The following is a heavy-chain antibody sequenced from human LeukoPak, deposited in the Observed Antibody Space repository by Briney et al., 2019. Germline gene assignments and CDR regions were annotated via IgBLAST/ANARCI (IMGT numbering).Heavy chain of an antibody. J-gene: IGHJ4*02. CDR2: IYPGDSDT. D-gene: IGHD4-17*01. CDR3: ARLYGDYGPIDF. Sequence: GESLKISCKSSGYKFTCYWIGWVRQMSGKGLEWMGIIYPGDSDTRYSPSFQGQVTISADKSDSTTYLQWSSLEASDTAMYYCARLYGDYGPIDFWGQGTLVTVSS. CDR1: GYKFTCYW. V-gene: IGHV5-51*01.